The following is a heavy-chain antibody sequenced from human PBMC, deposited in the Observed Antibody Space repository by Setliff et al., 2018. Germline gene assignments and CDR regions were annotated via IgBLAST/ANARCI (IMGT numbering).Heavy chain of an antibody. V-gene: IGHV3-23*01. CDR3: ARRHIGVIIGYYFDY. CDR1: GFTFSSHG. CDR2: IFGSGANT. J-gene: IGHJ4*02. D-gene: IGHD3-3*01. Sequence: GGSLRLSCAASGFTFSSHGMSWVRQAPAKGLEWVATIFGSGANTYYADSVKGRFTISRDNAKNSLYLQMNSLRAEDTAVYYCARRHIGVIIGYYFDYWGQGTLVTVSS.